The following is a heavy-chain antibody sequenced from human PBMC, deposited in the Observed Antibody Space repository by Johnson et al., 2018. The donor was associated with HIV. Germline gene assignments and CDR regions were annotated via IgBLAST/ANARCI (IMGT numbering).Heavy chain of an antibody. J-gene: IGHJ3*02. Sequence: VQLVESGGGVVQPGGSLRLSCAASGFTFSSYWMHWVRQAPGKGLVWVAAVSAGGDDTYYADSVAGRFTIARDNSKTTLYLQMNSLRAEDTAVYYCARGTGTDDAFDIWGQGTMVTVSS. V-gene: IGHV3-74*02. CDR3: ARGTGTDDAFDI. CDR2: VSAGGDDT. CDR1: GFTFSSYW. D-gene: IGHD1-1*01.